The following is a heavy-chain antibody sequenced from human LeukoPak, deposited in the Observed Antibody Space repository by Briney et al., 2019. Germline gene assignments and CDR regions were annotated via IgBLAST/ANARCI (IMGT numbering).Heavy chain of an antibody. Sequence: GGSLRLSCAASGFTFSSYSMNWVRQAPGKGLEWVSYISSSSSTIYYADSVKGRFTISRDNAKNSLYLQMNSLRAEDTAVYYCARDSYYYDSSGYLHGAFDIWGQGTMVTVSS. CDR3: ARDSYYYDSSGYLHGAFDI. CDR1: GFTFSSYS. J-gene: IGHJ3*02. V-gene: IGHV3-48*01. CDR2: ISSSSSTI. D-gene: IGHD3-22*01.